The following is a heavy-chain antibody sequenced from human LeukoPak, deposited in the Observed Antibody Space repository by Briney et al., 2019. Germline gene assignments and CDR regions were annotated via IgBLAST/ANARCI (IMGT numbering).Heavy chain of an antibody. Sequence: PGGSLRLSCAASGFTFNTCSMNWVRQAPGKGLEWVASITSPVGHIYYADSLKGRITISRDNAKSSLYLQMNSLRAEDTAVYYCATDGQSSGWYGFDYWGQGTLVTVSS. J-gene: IGHJ4*02. D-gene: IGHD6-19*01. V-gene: IGHV3-21*01. CDR3: ATDGQSSGWYGFDY. CDR1: GFTFNTCS. CDR2: ITSPVGHI.